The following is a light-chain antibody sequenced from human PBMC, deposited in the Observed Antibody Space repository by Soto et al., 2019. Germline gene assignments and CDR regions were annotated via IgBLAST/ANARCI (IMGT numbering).Light chain of an antibody. CDR1: KLGDKY. J-gene: IGLJ1*01. CDR3: QAWDSSTGI. V-gene: IGLV3-1*01. Sequence: SYELTQPPSVSVSPGQTASITCSGDKLGDKYACWYQQKPGQSPVLVIYQDSKRPSGIPERFSGSNSENTATLTISGTQAMDEADYYCQAWDSSTGIFGTGTKLTVL. CDR2: QDS.